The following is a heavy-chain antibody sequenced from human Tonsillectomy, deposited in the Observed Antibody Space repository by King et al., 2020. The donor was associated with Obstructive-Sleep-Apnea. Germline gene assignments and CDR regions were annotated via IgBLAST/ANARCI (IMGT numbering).Heavy chain of an antibody. D-gene: IGHD4-23*01. J-gene: IGHJ4*02. V-gene: IGHV3-21*01. CDR2: ISSSSSYI. CDR3: ARDEPPATVDLSY. Sequence: QLVESGGGLVKPGGSLRLSCATSGFPFSGYDMNWVRQAPGKGLEWVSSISSSSSYIYYADSVKGRFTISRDNAKSSLFLQMNSLRAEDTAVYFCARDEPPATVDLSYWGQGTLVTVSS. CDR1: GFPFSGYD.